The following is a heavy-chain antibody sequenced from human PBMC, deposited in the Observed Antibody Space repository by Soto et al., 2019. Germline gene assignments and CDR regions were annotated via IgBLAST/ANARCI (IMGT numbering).Heavy chain of an antibody. CDR2: IIPIFGTS. V-gene: IGHV1-69*01. D-gene: IGHD3-22*01. CDR3: ARAFQTYYYDSSGSPDGY. Sequence: QVQLVQSGAEVKKPGSSVKVSCKASGGTFSSYAISWVRQAPGQGLEWMGGIIPIFGTSNYAQKFQGRVTITADESTSTAYMELSSLRSEDTAVYYCARAFQTYYYDSSGSPDGYWGQGTLVTVSS. J-gene: IGHJ4*02. CDR1: GGTFSSYA.